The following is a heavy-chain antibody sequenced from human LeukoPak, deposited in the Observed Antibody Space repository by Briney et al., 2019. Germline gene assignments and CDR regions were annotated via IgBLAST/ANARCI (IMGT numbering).Heavy chain of an antibody. Sequence: SETLSLTCAVSGYSISSGDYWGWIRQSPGKGLEWIGNIFHSGSTYHNPSLKSRVSISVDTSKNEFSLKLSSVTAADTAVYYCARGIYYLIEYWGQGTLVTVSS. V-gene: IGHV4-38-2*01. D-gene: IGHD3-10*01. CDR1: GYSISSGDY. CDR3: ARGIYYLIEY. J-gene: IGHJ4*02. CDR2: IFHSGST.